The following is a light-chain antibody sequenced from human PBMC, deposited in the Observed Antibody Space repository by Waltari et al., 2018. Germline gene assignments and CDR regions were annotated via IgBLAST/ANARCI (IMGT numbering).Light chain of an antibody. CDR3: QQRDTWPPMFT. V-gene: IGKV3-11*01. J-gene: IGKJ3*01. CDR1: QRVYSSY. Sequence: EIVLPQSPVPLSLSLGVRATLSCRASQRVYSSYLAWYQQKPGQAPRLLIYDASTRAAGVPARFSGSGSGTDFTLTISSLEPEDFAIYFCQQRDTWPPMFTFGPGTKVDIK. CDR2: DAS.